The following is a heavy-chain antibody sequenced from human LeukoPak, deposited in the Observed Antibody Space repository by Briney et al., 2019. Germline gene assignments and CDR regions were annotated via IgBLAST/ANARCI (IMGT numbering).Heavy chain of an antibody. Sequence: GGSLRLSCAASGFTFSSYSMNWVRQAPGKGLEWVSYISSTSTTIYYADSVKGRFTISKDNAKNSPYLQMNSLRADDTAVYYCARGATVWARMDVWGTGTTVTVSS. D-gene: IGHD4-17*01. CDR1: GFTFSSYS. CDR3: ARGATVWARMDV. J-gene: IGHJ6*03. V-gene: IGHV3-48*04. CDR2: ISSTSTTI.